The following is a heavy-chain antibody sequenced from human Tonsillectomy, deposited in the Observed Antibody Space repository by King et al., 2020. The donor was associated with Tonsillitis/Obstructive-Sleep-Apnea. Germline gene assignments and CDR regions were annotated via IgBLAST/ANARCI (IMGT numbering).Heavy chain of an antibody. CDR2: IRSKANSYAT. Sequence: VQLVESGGGLVQPGGSLKLSCAASGFTFSGSAMHWVRQASGKGLEWVGRIRSKANSYATAYAASVKGRFTISRDDSKNTAYLQMNSLKTEDTAVYYCTSPGEDFDYWGQGTLVTVSS. CDR3: TSPGEDFDY. V-gene: IGHV3-73*01. J-gene: IGHJ4*02. CDR1: GFTFSGSA. D-gene: IGHD3-16*01.